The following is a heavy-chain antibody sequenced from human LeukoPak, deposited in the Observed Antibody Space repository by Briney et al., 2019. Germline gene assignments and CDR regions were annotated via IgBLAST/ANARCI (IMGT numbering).Heavy chain of an antibody. Sequence: GGSLRLSCAASGFTFSSYSMNWVRQAPGKGLEWVSSISSSSTYIYYADSVKGRFTISRDNAKNSLYLQMNSLRAEDTAVYYCAALQYQLLSYGMDVWGQGTTVTVSS. J-gene: IGHJ6*02. V-gene: IGHV3-21*01. CDR2: ISSSSTYI. CDR1: GFTFSSYS. CDR3: AALQYQLLSYGMDV. D-gene: IGHD2-2*01.